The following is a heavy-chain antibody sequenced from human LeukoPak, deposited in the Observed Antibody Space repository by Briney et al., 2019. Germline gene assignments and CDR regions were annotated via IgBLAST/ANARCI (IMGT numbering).Heavy chain of an antibody. J-gene: IGHJ4*02. D-gene: IGHD3-10*01. Sequence: GGSLRLSCAASGFTFSDSYMSWIRQVPGKGLEWISYISSSGGTIYYADSVKGRFTISRDNAKNSLYLQMNSLRAEDTAVYYCASTPRRDYGSGSDFDYWGQGTLVTVSS. CDR3: ASTPRRDYGSGSDFDY. CDR2: ISSSGGTI. CDR1: GFTFSDSY. V-gene: IGHV3-11*04.